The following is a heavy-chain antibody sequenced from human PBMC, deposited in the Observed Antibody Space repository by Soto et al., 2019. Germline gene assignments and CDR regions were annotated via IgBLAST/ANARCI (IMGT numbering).Heavy chain of an antibody. D-gene: IGHD3-10*01. Sequence: GGSLRLSCAASGFTFSSYGMHWVRQAPGKGLEWVAVISYDGSNKYYADSVKGRFTISRDNSKNTLYLQMNSLRAEDTAVYYCAKITMVRGDDAFDIWGQGTMVTVSS. CDR3: AKITMVRGDDAFDI. V-gene: IGHV3-30*18. J-gene: IGHJ3*02. CDR1: GFTFSSYG. CDR2: ISYDGSNK.